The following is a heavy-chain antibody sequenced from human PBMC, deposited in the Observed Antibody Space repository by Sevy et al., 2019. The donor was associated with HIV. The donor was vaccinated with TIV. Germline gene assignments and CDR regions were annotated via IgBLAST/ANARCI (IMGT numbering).Heavy chain of an antibody. CDR2: INWNGGST. D-gene: IGHD6-13*01. CDR3: ARGPRSSWYSPLGGRFDY. V-gene: IGHV3-20*04. CDR1: GFTFDDYG. Sequence: GGSLRLSCAASGFTFDDYGMSWVRQAPGKGLEWVSGINWNGGSTGYADSVKGRLNISRDNAKNSLYLKMNSLRAEDTALYYCARGPRSSWYSPLGGRFDYWGQGTLVTVSS. J-gene: IGHJ4*02.